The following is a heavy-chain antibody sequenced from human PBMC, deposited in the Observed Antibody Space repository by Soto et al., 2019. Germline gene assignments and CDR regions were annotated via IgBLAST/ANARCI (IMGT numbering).Heavy chain of an antibody. CDR2: ISYDGSNK. Sequence: QVQLVESGGGVVQPGRSLRLSCAASGFTFSSYGMHWVRQAPGKGLEWVAVISYDGSNKYYADSVKGRFTISRDNSKNTLYLPMNSLRAEDTAVYYCAKDLFDYGGNSGYFDLWGRGTLVTVSS. CDR3: AKDLFDYGGNSGYFDL. V-gene: IGHV3-30*18. J-gene: IGHJ2*01. D-gene: IGHD4-17*01. CDR1: GFTFSSYG.